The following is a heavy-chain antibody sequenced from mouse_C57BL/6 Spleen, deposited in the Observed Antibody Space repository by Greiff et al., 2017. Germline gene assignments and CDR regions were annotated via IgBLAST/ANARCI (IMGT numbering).Heavy chain of an antibody. CDR2: ISSGGSYT. V-gene: IGHV5-6*01. CDR1: GFTFSSYG. D-gene: IGHD2-4*01. CDR3: ARNGDYDWFAY. Sequence: EVQVVESGGDLVKPGGSLKLSCAASGFTFSSYGLSWVRQTPDKRLEWVATISSGGSYTYYPDSVKGRFTISRDNAKNTLYLQMSSLKSEDTAMYYCARNGDYDWFAYWGQGTLVTVSA. J-gene: IGHJ3*01.